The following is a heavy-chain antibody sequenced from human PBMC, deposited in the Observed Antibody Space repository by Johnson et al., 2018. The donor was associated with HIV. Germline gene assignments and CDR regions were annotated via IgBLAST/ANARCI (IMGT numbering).Heavy chain of an antibody. CDR1: GFTFSDYY. V-gene: IGHV3-11*01. CDR3: AKEDEWLRLGSAFDS. CDR2: ISSSGSTI. Sequence: QVQLVESGGGLVTPGGSVKLSCQGSGFTFSDYYMTWIRQAPGTGLEWVSYISSSGSTIYYADSVNGRLPISRYNSKHTLYLQMNSLRAEDTAVYYCAKEDEWLRLGSAFDSWGHGTMVTVSS. D-gene: IGHD5-12*01. J-gene: IGHJ3*02.